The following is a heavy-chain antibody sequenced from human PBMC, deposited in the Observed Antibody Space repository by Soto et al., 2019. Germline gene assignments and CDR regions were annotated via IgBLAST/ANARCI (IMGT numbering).Heavy chain of an antibody. CDR1: GITFSNYM. D-gene: IGHD3-10*01. CDR3: ARLGPYGSESYSFRYNRFDP. V-gene: IGHV3-23*01. J-gene: IGHJ5*02. Sequence: GGSLRLSCEASGITFSNYMMTWIRQAPGKGLEWVSTITAGGDGTYYADSVKGRFTMSRETSKNTVYLQMNSLRGEDTAMYYCARLGPYGSESYSFRYNRFDPWGQGT. CDR2: ITAGGDGT.